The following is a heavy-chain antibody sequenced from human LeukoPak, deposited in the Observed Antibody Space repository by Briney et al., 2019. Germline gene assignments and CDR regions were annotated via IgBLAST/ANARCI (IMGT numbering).Heavy chain of an antibody. V-gene: IGHV3-74*01. CDR3: ARAPSEVGGYYPEYFRH. Sequence: GSLRLSCEASGFTFSRYWMHWVRQAPRKGLVLVSRIKSDGKTNYADSVKGRFTISRDNAKNTVSLQMDSLRAEDTGVYYCARAPSEVGGYYPEYFRHWGQGTLVTVSS. CDR1: GFTFSRYW. D-gene: IGHD3-22*01. J-gene: IGHJ1*01. CDR2: IKSDGKT.